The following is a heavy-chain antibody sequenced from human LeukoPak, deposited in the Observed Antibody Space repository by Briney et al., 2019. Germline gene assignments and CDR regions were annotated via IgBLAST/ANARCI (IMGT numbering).Heavy chain of an antibody. D-gene: IGHD1-20*01. CDR3: ARVGPRYGWNDAFDI. J-gene: IGHJ3*02. CDR1: GYTFTSYG. CDR2: ISAYNGNT. V-gene: IGHV1-18*01. Sequence: ASVKVSCKASGYTFTSYGISWVRQAPGQGLEWMGWISAYNGNTNYAQKLQGRVTMTTDTSTSTAYMELRSLRSDDTAVYYCARVGPRYGWNDAFDIWGQGTVVTVSS.